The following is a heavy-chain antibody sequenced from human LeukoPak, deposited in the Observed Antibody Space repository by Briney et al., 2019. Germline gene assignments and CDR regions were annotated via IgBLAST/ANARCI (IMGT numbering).Heavy chain of an antibody. CDR2: ISSSGSTI. Sequence: GSLRLSCAASGFTFSDYYMSWIRQAPGKGLEWVSYISSSGSTIYYADSVKGGFTTSRDNAKNSLYLQMNSLRAEDTAVYYCAIGNRGYDLGAFDYWGQGTLVTVSS. V-gene: IGHV3-11*01. J-gene: IGHJ4*02. CDR1: GFTFSDYY. CDR3: AIGNRGYDLGAFDY. D-gene: IGHD5-12*01.